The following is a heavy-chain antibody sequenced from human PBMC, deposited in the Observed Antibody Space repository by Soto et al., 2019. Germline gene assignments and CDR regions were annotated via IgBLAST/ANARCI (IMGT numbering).Heavy chain of an antibody. V-gene: IGHV4-59*02. Sequence: PSETLSLTCTVSGGSVSSYSWTWIRQTPGKGMEWIGYLSKSGNTNYNPSLKSRVTISGDTSKNQFSLKLNSVIDADTAVYYCAKYGSGSYIDYWGQGTLVTVSS. CDR3: AKYGSGSYIDY. CDR2: LSKSGNT. D-gene: IGHD3-10*01. CDR1: GGSVSSYS. J-gene: IGHJ4*02.